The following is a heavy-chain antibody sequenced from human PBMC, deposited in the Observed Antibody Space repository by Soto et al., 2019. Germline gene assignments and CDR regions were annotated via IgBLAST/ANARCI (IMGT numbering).Heavy chain of an antibody. V-gene: IGHV4-30-4*01. CDR2: IPYTGNT. CDR3: ARDIRVTTVTGGYYYYGMDV. D-gene: IGHD4-4*01. J-gene: IGHJ6*02. CDR1: GGSISSGDSY. Sequence: SETLSLTCTVSGGSISSGDSYWTWIRQPPGKGLEWIGYIPYTGNTYSNPSLKSRLSMSLDTSKNQFSLKLSSVTATDTAVYYCARDIRVTTVTGGYYYYGMDVWGQGTTVTVS.